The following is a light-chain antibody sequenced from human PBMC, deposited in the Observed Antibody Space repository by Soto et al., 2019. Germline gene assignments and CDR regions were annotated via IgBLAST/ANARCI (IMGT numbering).Light chain of an antibody. J-gene: IGLJ1*01. CDR3: CSYAGSYTFV. Sequence: QSALAQPRSVSGSPGQSVTISCTGTSSDVGVYNYVSWYQQHPGKAPKLMIYDVTKRPSGVPDRFPGSKSANTASLTISGLQAEDEADYYCCSYAGSYTFVFGTGTKVTVL. CDR1: SSDVGVYNY. CDR2: DVT. V-gene: IGLV2-11*01.